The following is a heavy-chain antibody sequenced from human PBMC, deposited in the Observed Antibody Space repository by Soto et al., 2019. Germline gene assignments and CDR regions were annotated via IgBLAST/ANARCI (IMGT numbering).Heavy chain of an antibody. V-gene: IGHV3-23*01. J-gene: IGHJ3*02. Sequence: CGSLRLSCAASGFTVSSYATSWVRQAPGKGLEWVSAISGSGDSTYYADSVKGRFTISRDNSKKTLYLHMKSMRAEDTAVYYGEKTLEMATISAFDIWVQGTMVTVS. CDR1: GFTVSSYA. D-gene: IGHD5-12*01. CDR2: ISGSGDST. CDR3: EKTLEMATISAFDI.